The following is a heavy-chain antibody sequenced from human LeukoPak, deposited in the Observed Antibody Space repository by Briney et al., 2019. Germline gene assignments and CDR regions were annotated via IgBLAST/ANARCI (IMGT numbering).Heavy chain of an antibody. CDR3: ARGGPYYYDSSGPYWFDP. V-gene: IGHV3-74*01. CDR2: INSDGSST. J-gene: IGHJ5*02. Sequence: GGSLRLSCAASGFTFSSYWMHWVRQAPGKGLVWVSRINSDGSSTSYADSVKGRFTISRDNAKNTLYLQMNSLRAEDTGVYYCARGGPYYYDSSGPYWFDPWGQGTLVTVSS. D-gene: IGHD3-22*01. CDR1: GFTFSSYW.